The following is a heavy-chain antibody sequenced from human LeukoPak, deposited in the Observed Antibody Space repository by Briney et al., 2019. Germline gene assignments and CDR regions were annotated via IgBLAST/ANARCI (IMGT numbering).Heavy chain of an antibody. V-gene: IGHV3-30-3*01. CDR2: ISYDGSNK. D-gene: IGHD6-6*01. CDR3: AREEYSSSSCFDY. CDR1: GFIFSSYA. Sequence: QPGGSLRLSCAASGFIFSSYATHWVRQAPGKGLEWVAVISYDGSNKYYADSVKGRFTISRDNSKNTLYLQMNSLRAEDTAVYYCAREEYSSSSCFDYWGQGTLVTVSS. J-gene: IGHJ4*02.